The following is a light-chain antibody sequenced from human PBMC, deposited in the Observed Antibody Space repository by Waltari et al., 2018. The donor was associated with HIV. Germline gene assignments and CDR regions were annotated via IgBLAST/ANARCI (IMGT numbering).Light chain of an antibody. CDR3: QQYYSTPRT. J-gene: IGKJ1*01. CDR1: QSVLYSSNNKNY. V-gene: IGKV4-1*01. CDR2: WAS. Sequence: DIVMTPSPDSLAVSLGERAPIHCKSSQSVLYSSNNKNYLAWYQQKPGQPPKLLIYWASTRESGVPDRFSGSGSGTDFTLTISSLQAEDVAVYYCQQYYSTPRTFGQGTKVEIK.